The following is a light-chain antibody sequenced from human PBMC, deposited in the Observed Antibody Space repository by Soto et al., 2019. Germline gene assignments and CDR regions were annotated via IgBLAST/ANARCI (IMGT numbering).Light chain of an antibody. CDR3: QSYDSARSARYV. J-gene: IGLJ1*01. CDR2: GNI. Sequence: QSVLTQPPSVSGAPGQRVTISCTGSSSNIGAGYDVHWYQQRPGPAPKLLIFGNINRPSGVPDRFSGSKSGTSASLAITGLQAEDEGDYYCQSYDSARSARYVFGTGTKVTVL. V-gene: IGLV1-40*01. CDR1: SSNIGAGYD.